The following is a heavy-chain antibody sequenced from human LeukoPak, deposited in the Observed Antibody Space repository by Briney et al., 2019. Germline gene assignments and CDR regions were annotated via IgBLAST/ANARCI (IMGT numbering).Heavy chain of an antibody. V-gene: IGHV4-34*01. Sequence: SETLSLTCAVYGGSFSGHYWSWIRQPPGKGLEWIGEINHSGSTNYNPSLKSRVTISVDTSKNQFSLKLSSVTAADTAVYYCARRQGAPYYDFWSGYYALDYWGQGTLVTVSS. D-gene: IGHD3-3*01. J-gene: IGHJ4*02. CDR3: ARRQGAPYYDFWSGYYALDY. CDR1: GGSFSGHY. CDR2: INHSGST.